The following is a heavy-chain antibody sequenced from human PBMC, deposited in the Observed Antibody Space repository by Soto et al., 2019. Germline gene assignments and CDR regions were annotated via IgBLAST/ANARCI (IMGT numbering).Heavy chain of an antibody. D-gene: IGHD1-26*01. V-gene: IGHV4-59*01. CDR1: GGSISSYY. CDR3: ARVSGSHRPSHIDY. Sequence: KPSETLSLTCTVSGGSISSYYWSWIRQPPGKGLEWIGYIYYSGSTNYNPSLKSRVTISVDTSKNQFSLKLSSVTAADTAVYYCARVSGSHRPSHIDYWGQGTLVTVSS. J-gene: IGHJ4*02. CDR2: IYYSGST.